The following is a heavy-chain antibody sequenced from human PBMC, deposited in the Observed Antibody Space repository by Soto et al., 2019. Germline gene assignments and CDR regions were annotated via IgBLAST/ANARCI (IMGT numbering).Heavy chain of an antibody. CDR2: IIPIFGTA. Sequence: SVKVSCKASGGTFSSYAISWVRQAPGQGLEWMGGIIPIFGTANYAQKFQGRVTITADESTSTAYMELSSLRSEDTAVYYCARAVGYCSSTSCYRVHWFDPWGQGTLVTVSS. CDR1: GGTFSSYA. V-gene: IGHV1-69*01. D-gene: IGHD2-2*02. J-gene: IGHJ5*02. CDR3: ARAVGYCSSTSCYRVHWFDP.